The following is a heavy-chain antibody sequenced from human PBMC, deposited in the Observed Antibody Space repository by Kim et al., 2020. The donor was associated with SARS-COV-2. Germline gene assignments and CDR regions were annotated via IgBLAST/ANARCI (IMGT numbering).Heavy chain of an antibody. CDR3: ARDWILQVIDY. V-gene: IGHV4-39*07. D-gene: IGHD4-4*01. J-gene: IGHJ4*02. CDR2: IYYSGST. Sequence: SETLSLTCTVSGGSISSSSYYWGWIRQPPGKGLEWIGSIYYSGSTYYKPSLKSRVTISVDTSKNQFSLKLSSVTAADTAVYYCARDWILQVIDYWGQGTLVTVSS. CDR1: GGSISSSSYY.